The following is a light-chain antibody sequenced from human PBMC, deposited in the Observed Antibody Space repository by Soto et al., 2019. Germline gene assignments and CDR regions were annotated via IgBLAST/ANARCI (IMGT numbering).Light chain of an antibody. CDR2: WAS. J-gene: IGKJ4*01. CDR3: QQYYSTPRLG. CDR1: QSVLYIPTNKNY. Sequence: DIVMTQSPDSLAVSLGERATITCRSSQSVLYIPTNKNYVAWYQQKPGQPPKLLLYWASTRESRVPHRFSGSRSGKYFSPTITSLQAQDVAFYYCQQYYSTPRLGFGEGTKVEIK. V-gene: IGKV4-1*01.